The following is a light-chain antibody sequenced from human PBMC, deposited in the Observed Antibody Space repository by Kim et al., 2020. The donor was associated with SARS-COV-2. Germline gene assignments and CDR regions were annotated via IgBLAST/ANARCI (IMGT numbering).Light chain of an antibody. V-gene: IGKV3-11*01. CDR1: NSVDIN. CDR2: DAA. J-gene: IGKJ4*01. CDR3: QQRTGWPPALT. Sequence: PGEGASLSCRASNSVDINLAWYQQTPGQPPRLLIYDAAIRAAGVPTRFSGSGSGTDFTLTISSLEAEDFAIYYCQQRTGWPPALTFGGGTKVDIK.